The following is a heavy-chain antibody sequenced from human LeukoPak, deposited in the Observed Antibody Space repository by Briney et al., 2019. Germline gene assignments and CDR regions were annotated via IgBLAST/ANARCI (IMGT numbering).Heavy chain of an antibody. J-gene: IGHJ4*02. V-gene: IGHV3-23*01. CDR1: GFPFSDYA. CDR3: AKEDIVVVVAATTPNCFDY. D-gene: IGHD2-15*01. Sequence: GGSLRLSCAASGFPFSDYAMGWVRQAPGKGLEWVSAISGSGGSTYYADSVKGRFTISRDNSKNTLYLQMNSLRAEDTAVYYCAKEDIVVVVAATTPNCFDYWGQGTLVTVSS. CDR2: ISGSGGST.